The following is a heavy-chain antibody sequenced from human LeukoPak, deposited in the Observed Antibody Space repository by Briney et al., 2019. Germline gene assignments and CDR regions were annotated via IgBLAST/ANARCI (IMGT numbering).Heavy chain of an antibody. Sequence: KASETLSLTCAVYGGSFSGYYWSWIRQPPGKGLEWIGEINHSGSTNYKTSLKSRVTISVDTSKNQFSLKLSSVTAADTAVYCCARGADYLGPWGQGTLVTVSS. V-gene: IGHV4-34*01. CDR2: INHSGST. CDR3: ARGADYLGP. J-gene: IGHJ5*02. D-gene: IGHD3-16*01. CDR1: GGSFSGYY.